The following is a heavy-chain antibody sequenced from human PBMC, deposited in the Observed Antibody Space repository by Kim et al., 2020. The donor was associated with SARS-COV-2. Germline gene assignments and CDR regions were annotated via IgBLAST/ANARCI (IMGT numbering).Heavy chain of an antibody. Sequence: NPSLKSRVTISVDQSKNQFSLKLSSVTAADTAVYYCARVESSSGSAFDYWGQGTLVTVSS. V-gene: IGHV4-4*02. CDR3: ARVESSSGSAFDY. J-gene: IGHJ4*02. D-gene: IGHD3-22*01.